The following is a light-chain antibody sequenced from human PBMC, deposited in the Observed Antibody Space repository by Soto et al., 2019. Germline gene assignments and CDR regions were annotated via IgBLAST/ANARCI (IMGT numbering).Light chain of an antibody. Sequence: QSVLTQPASVSGSPGQSITISCTGTSSDVGGYNYVSWYQHHPGKAPRLIIYEVSNRPSGVSSRFSGSRSGNAVSLTISGLQADDEADYYCNSFTSSSTFVFGGGTKLTVL. CDR1: SSDVGGYNY. J-gene: IGLJ2*01. CDR2: EVS. CDR3: NSFTSSSTFV. V-gene: IGLV2-14*01.